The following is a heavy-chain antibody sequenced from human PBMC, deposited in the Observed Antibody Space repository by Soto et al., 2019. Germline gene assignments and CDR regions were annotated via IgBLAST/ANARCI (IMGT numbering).Heavy chain of an antibody. D-gene: IGHD3-22*01. Sequence: PSKTLSITCTVPHGSISRNSYSWACIRQPPEKGLEWIGSFYYSGSIYYNPSLKSRVTISVDTSKNHFSLKLSSVTAADTAVYYCARQVGYYDSSGIWFDPWGQGTLVTVSS. J-gene: IGHJ5*02. CDR1: HGSISRNSYS. V-gene: IGHV4-39*01. CDR2: FYYSGSI. CDR3: ARQVGYYDSSGIWFDP.